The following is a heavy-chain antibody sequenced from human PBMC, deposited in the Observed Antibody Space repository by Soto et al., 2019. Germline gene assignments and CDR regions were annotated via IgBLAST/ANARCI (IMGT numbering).Heavy chain of an antibody. CDR3: APIGSTSFFDY. CDR1: GFTFSSYS. J-gene: IGHJ4*02. V-gene: IGHV3-21*01. CDR2: IGSSSSYI. D-gene: IGHD2-2*01. Sequence: EVQLVESGGGLVKPGGSLRLSCAASGFTFSSYSMNWVRQAPGKGLEWVSSIGSSSSYIYYADSVKGRFTISRDNAKNSLYLQMNSLRAEDTAVYYCAPIGSTSFFDYWGQGTLVTVSS.